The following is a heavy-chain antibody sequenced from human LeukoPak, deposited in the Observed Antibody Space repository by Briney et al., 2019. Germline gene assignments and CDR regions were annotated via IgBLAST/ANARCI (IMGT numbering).Heavy chain of an antibody. D-gene: IGHD1-26*01. CDR3: ARDHSGSYEFDY. Sequence: GGSLRLSCAASGFTFSSYGMHWVRQAPGKGLEWVAFIRYDGSNKYYADSVKGRFTISRDNSKNTLYLQMNSLRAEDTAVYYCARDHSGSYEFDYWGQGTLVTVSS. V-gene: IGHV3-30*02. J-gene: IGHJ4*02. CDR1: GFTFSSYG. CDR2: IRYDGSNK.